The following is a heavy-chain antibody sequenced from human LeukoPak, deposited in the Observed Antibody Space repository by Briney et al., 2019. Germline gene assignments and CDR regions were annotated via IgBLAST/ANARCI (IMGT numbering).Heavy chain of an antibody. CDR1: GHTFTRRA. CDR3: AIGETPGSYYRS. CDR2: INVGNGNT. D-gene: IGHD3-10*01. Sequence: GASVKVSCKASGHTFTRRAMHWVRQAPGQRPEWMGWINVGNGNTKYSQKFQGRVTFTRDTSANTAYMEVSSLKSEDMAVYYCAIGETPGSYYRSWGQGTLVTVSS. V-gene: IGHV1-3*01. J-gene: IGHJ5*02.